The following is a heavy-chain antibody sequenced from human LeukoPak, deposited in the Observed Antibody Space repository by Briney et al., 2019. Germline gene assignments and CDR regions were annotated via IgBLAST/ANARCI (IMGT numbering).Heavy chain of an antibody. Sequence: GGSLRLSCAASGFTFSSYEMNWVRQAPGKGLEWVSYISSSGSTIYYADSVKGRFTISRDNAKNSLYPQMNSLRAEDTAVYYCARDRAAAGYDYWGQGTLVTVSS. CDR3: ARDRAAAGYDY. D-gene: IGHD6-13*01. CDR1: GFTFSSYE. V-gene: IGHV3-48*03. CDR2: ISSSGSTI. J-gene: IGHJ4*02.